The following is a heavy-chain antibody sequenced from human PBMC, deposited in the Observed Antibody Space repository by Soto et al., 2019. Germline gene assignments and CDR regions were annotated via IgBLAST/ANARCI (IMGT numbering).Heavy chain of an antibody. Sequence: SEPLSLTCTVSGGSISIYYWSWIRHPPGKGLEWIVYIYYSGSTNYNPSLKSRVTISVDTSKNQFSLKLSSVTAADTAVYYCARDIVSDYGDFGWFDPWGQGTLVTVSS. J-gene: IGHJ5*02. CDR1: GGSISIYY. CDR3: ARDIVSDYGDFGWFDP. V-gene: IGHV4-59*01. D-gene: IGHD4-17*01. CDR2: IYYSGST.